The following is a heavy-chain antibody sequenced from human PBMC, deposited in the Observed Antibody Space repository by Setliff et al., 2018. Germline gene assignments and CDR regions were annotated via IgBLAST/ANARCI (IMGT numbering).Heavy chain of an antibody. D-gene: IGHD3-16*01. CDR1: GDSISGRF. Sequence: EPLSLTCTVSGDSISGRFWNWIRQTPDKGLEWIGRVYYSGLDDLNPSLQSRLTISVDTSKKQFSLSLTSVTAADTAIYYCARGITPTTRPGYYYMDVWGKGTTVTVSS. CDR3: ARGITPTTRPGYYYMDV. CDR2: VYYSGLD. J-gene: IGHJ6*03. V-gene: IGHV4-59*11.